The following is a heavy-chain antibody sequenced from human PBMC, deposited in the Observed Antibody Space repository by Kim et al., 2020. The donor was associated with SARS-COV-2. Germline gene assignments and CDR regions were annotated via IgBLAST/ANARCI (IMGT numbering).Heavy chain of an antibody. D-gene: IGHD6-13*01. V-gene: IGHV3-15*01. Sequence: APVKGRFTISRDDSKNTLYLQMNSLKTEDTAVYYCTTDLEQQLVRDYFDYWGQGTLVTVSS. CDR3: TTDLEQQLVRDYFDY. J-gene: IGHJ4*02.